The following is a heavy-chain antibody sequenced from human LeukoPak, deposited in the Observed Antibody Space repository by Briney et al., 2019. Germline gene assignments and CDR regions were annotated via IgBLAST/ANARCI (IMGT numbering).Heavy chain of an antibody. V-gene: IGHV3-23*01. D-gene: IGHD6-19*01. CDR2: ISGSGGST. J-gene: IGHJ4*02. CDR1: GFTFSSYA. Sequence: PVGSLRLSCAAPGFTFSSYAMSWVRQAPRKGLEWVSAISGSGGSTYYADSVKGRFTISRDNSKNTLYLQMNSLRAEDTAVYYCAKDPPGIAVAPPDYWGQGTLVTVSS. CDR3: AKDPPGIAVAPPDY.